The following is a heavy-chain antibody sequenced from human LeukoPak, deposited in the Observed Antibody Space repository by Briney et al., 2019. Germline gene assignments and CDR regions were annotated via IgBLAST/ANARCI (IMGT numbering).Heavy chain of an antibody. CDR2: IIPIFGTA. CDR3: ARDQNSSSWYREDYYYYYGMDV. J-gene: IGHJ6*02. CDR1: GGTFSSYA. Sequence: GASVKVSCKASGGTFSSYAISWVRQAPGQGLEWMGGIIPIFGTANYAQKFQGRVTITAHESTSTAYMELSSLRSEDTAVYYCARDQNSSSWYREDYYYYYGMDVWGQGTTVTVSS. V-gene: IGHV1-69*13. D-gene: IGHD6-13*01.